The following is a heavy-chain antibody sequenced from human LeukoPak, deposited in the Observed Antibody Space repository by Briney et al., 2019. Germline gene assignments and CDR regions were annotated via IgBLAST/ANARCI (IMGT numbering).Heavy chain of an antibody. Sequence: SETLSLTCTVSVGSISTSYWSWIRQSPGKGLEWCGYIFYSGSTNYHPSPKSRVTISLDTSKNQFSLKLSSVTAADTAVYYCAREYSSFRWFDPWGQGTLVTVSS. CDR1: VGSISTSY. J-gene: IGHJ5*02. CDR2: IFYSGST. CDR3: AREYSSFRWFDP. D-gene: IGHD6-6*01. V-gene: IGHV4-59*12.